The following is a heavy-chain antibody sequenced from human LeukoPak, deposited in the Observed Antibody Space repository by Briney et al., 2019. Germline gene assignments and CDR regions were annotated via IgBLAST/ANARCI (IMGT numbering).Heavy chain of an antibody. V-gene: IGHV1-18*01. CDR3: AITLDADYSSASWFDP. CDR2: IIAYNGKT. D-gene: IGHD6-6*01. CDR1: GYTFTSSG. Sequence: ASVKVSCKASGYTFTSSGISWVRQAPGQGLEWMGWIIAYNGKTNYAQTLQGRVTMTTDTSTSTAYMELRSLRSDDTAVYYCAITLDADYSSASWFDPWGQGTLVTVSS. J-gene: IGHJ5*02.